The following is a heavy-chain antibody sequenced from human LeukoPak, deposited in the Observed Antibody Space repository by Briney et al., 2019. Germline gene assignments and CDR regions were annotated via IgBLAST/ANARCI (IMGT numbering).Heavy chain of an antibody. Sequence: SETLSLTCTVSGGSISSYDWSWIRQPPGKGLEWIGYIYYSGSTNYNPSLKSRGTISVDTSKNQFSLKLSSVTAADTAVYYCARDQARCSAGSCYGMDVWGQGTTVTVSS. CDR2: IYYSGST. D-gene: IGHD2-15*01. J-gene: IGHJ6*02. V-gene: IGHV4-59*01. CDR3: ARDQARCSAGSCYGMDV. CDR1: GGSISSYD.